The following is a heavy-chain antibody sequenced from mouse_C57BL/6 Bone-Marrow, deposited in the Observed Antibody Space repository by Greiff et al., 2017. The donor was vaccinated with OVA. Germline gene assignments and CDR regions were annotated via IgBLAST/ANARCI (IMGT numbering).Heavy chain of an antibody. J-gene: IGHJ1*03. CDR2: ISYDGSN. V-gene: IGHV3-6*01. CDR3: AREKGPWYFDV. Sequence: EVQLQQSGPGLVKPSQSLSLTCSVTGYSITSGYYWNWIRQFPGNKLEWMGYISYDGSNNYNPSLKNRISITRDTSKNQFFLKLNSVTTEDTATYYCAREKGPWYFDVWGTGTTVTVSS. CDR1: GYSITSGYY.